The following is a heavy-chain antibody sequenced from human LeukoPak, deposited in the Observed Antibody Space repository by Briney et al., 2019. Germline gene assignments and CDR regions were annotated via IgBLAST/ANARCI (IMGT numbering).Heavy chain of an antibody. CDR1: GYSISSGYY. CDR3: ARQQRDFWSGYHPHAFDI. J-gene: IGHJ3*02. V-gene: IGHV4-38-2*01. D-gene: IGHD3-3*01. CDR2: IYHSGST. Sequence: SETLSLTCAVSGYSISSGYYWGWIRQPPGKGLEWIGSIYHSGSTYYNPSLKSRVTISVDTSKNQFSLKLSSVTAADTAVYYCARQQRDFWSGYHPHAFDIWGQGTMVTVPS.